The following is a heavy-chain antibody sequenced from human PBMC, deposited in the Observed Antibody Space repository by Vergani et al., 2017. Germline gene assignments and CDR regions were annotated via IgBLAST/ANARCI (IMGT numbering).Heavy chain of an antibody. CDR2: IIPIIGIA. V-gene: IGHV1-69*02. CDR3: AVHHRPIKTTGTTEYYYYDGMDV. CDR1: GGTFSSYT. Sequence: QVQLVQSGAEVKKPGSSVKVSCKASGGTFSSYTISWVRQAPGQGLEWMGRIIPIIGIANYAQKFQGRVTLTAAKSTSTAYMELSSLRSEDTTVYYCAVHHRPIKTTGTTEYYYYDGMDVWGQGTTVTVSS. D-gene: IGHD4-17*01. J-gene: IGHJ6*02.